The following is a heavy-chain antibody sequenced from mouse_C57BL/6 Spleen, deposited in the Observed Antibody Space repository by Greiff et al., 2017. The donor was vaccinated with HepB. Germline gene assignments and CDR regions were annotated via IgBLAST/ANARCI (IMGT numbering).Heavy chain of an antibody. CDR1: GFTFSDYG. D-gene: IGHD2-5*01. V-gene: IGHV5-17*01. J-gene: IGHJ2*01. CDR2: ISSGSSTI. CDR3: ARDSNHYFDY. Sequence: EVKVVESGGGLVKPGGSLKLSCAASGFTFSDYGMHWVRQAPEKGLEWVAYISSGSSTIYYADTVKGRFTISRDNAKNTLFLQMTSLRSGDTAMYYCARDSNHYFDYWGQGTTLTVSS.